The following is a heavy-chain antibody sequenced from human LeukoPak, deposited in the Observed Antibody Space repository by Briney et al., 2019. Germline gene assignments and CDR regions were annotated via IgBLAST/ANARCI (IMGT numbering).Heavy chain of an antibody. J-gene: IGHJ4*02. CDR2: INHSGST. CDR1: GGSFGGYY. D-gene: IGHD3-22*01. Sequence: SETLSLTCAVYGGSFGGYYWCWIGQPPGKGLEWIGEINHSGSTNYNPSLKSRVTISVDTSKNQFSLKLSSVTAADTAVYYCARRYYDSSGYFSYWGQGTLVTVSS. CDR3: ARRYYDSSGYFSY. V-gene: IGHV4-34*01.